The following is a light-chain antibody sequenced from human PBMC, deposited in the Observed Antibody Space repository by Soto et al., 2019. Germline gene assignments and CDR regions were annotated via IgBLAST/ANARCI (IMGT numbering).Light chain of an antibody. CDR2: AAS. CDR1: KGINNF. V-gene: IGKV1-27*01. Sequence: DIQMTQSPSSLSASVGDRVTITCRASKGINNFVAWYQQKPGEVPKLLIYAASTLQSGVPSRFSGSGFGTDFVLTISSLEPEDVATYYCQKYDSVPLTFGGGTRVEIK. J-gene: IGKJ4*01. CDR3: QKYDSVPLT.